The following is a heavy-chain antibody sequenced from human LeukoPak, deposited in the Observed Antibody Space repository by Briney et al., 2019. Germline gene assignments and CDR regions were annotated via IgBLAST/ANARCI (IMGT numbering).Heavy chain of an antibody. CDR2: TYYRSKWYN. Sequence: SQTLSLTCAISGDSVSSNSAAWNWIRQSPSRGLEWLGRTYYRSKWYNDYAVSVKSRITINPDTSKNQFSLQLNSVTPEDTAVYYCARGSGWYGHYYYYMDVWGQGTMVTVSS. CDR3: ARGSGWYGHYYYYMDV. D-gene: IGHD6-19*01. V-gene: IGHV6-1*01. J-gene: IGHJ6*03. CDR1: GDSVSSNSAA.